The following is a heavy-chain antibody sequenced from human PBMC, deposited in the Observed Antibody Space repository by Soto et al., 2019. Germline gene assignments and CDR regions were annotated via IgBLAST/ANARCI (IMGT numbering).Heavy chain of an antibody. CDR2: IYWDYDK. Sequence: QITLKESGPTLVKPTQTLTLTCTFSGFSLSTSGVGVGWIRQPPGKALEWLALIYWDYDKRYSPSLKSRLTITKDTSKNQVVLTMTNMDPVDTATYYCAHRRRYGDYVDFDYWGQGTLVTVSS. CDR1: GFSLSTSGVG. J-gene: IGHJ4*02. V-gene: IGHV2-5*02. D-gene: IGHD4-17*01. CDR3: AHRRRYGDYVDFDY.